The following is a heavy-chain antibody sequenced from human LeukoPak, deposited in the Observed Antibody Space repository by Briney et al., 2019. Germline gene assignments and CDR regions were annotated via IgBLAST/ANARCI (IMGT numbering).Heavy chain of an antibody. J-gene: IGHJ4*02. Sequence: PGGSLRLSCAASGFTFSSYSMNWVRQAPGKGLEWVSSISSSSSYVYYADSVKGRFTISRDNAKNSLYLQMNSLRAEDTAVYYCAWGTYSSSWYAYCFDYWGQGTLVTVSS. CDR3: AWGTYSSSWYAYCFDY. V-gene: IGHV3-21*01. CDR1: GFTFSSYS. CDR2: ISSSSSYV. D-gene: IGHD6-13*01.